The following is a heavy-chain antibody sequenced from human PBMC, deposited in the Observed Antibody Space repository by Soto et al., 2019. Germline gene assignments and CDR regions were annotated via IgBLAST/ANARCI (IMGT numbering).Heavy chain of an antibody. CDR2: INAGNGKT. J-gene: IGHJ4*02. CDR1: GYTFNSYV. CDR3: ARENVGGELHEGDLEY. V-gene: IGHV1-3*01. D-gene: IGHD1-7*01. Sequence: QVQLVQSGAEVKKPGASVKVSCKDSGYTFNSYVLHWVRQAPGQRLEWMGWINAGNGKTKYSQKLQGRLTFARDRSASTEYMELSSLRPEDTAVYYCARENVGGELHEGDLEYWGQGTLVTVSS.